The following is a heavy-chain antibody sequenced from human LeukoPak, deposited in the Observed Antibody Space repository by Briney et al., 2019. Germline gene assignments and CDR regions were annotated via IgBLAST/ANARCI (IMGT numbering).Heavy chain of an antibody. Sequence: SETLSLTCTVSGDSISGYYWSWIRQPPGKGLEWIGYVYHTGHTHYSPSLKSRVTVSLDTSRNQVSLILSSATAADTAVYYCARHRFGHLFDYWGQGTLVFVCS. CDR1: GDSISGYY. J-gene: IGHJ4*02. CDR3: ARHRFGHLFDY. D-gene: IGHD3-16*01. V-gene: IGHV4-59*01. CDR2: VYHTGHT.